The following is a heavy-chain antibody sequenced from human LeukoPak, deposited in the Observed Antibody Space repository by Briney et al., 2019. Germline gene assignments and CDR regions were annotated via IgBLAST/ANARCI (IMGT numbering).Heavy chain of an antibody. Sequence: PGGSLRLSCVASGFTFSTYSIDWVRQAPGKGLEWVSYISSGGGTIYYADSVKGRFIISRDNAKNSQYLQMNSLRAEDTAGYYCAILRDEFYPGGQGTLVTVSS. D-gene: IGHD2/OR15-2a*01. CDR3: AILRDEFYP. J-gene: IGHJ5*02. CDR2: ISSGGGTI. V-gene: IGHV3-48*01. CDR1: GFTFSTYS.